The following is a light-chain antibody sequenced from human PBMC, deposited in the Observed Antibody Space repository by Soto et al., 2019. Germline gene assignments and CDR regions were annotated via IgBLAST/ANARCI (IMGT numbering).Light chain of an antibody. CDR1: ISDVGGYKY. CDR2: DVS. CDR3: SSYTSRSTLVV. J-gene: IGLJ2*01. V-gene: IGLV2-14*01. Sequence: QSVLTQPASVSGSPGQSITISCTGTISDVGGYKYVSWYQLHPGKAPKLMIYDVSNRPSGVSNRFSGSKSGNTASLTLSGLPAEDVADYYCSSYTSRSTLVVFGGGTQLTAL.